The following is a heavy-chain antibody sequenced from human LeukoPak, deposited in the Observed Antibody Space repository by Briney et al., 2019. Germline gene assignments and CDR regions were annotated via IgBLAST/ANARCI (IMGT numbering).Heavy chain of an antibody. Sequence: GGSLRLSCATSGFTFSSYAMSWVRQAPGKGLEWVASIGPTGSDRYHADSIKGRFTISRDNANNFLYLQMNSLRAEDTAVYYCATETNGRHYDYWGQGTLLTVSS. CDR3: ATETNGRHYDY. V-gene: IGHV3-21*06. D-gene: IGHD1-14*01. CDR2: IGPTGSDR. J-gene: IGHJ4*02. CDR1: GFTFSSYA.